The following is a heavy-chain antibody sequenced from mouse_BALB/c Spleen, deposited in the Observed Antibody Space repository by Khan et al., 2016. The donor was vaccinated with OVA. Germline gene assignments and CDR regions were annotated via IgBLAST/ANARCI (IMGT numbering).Heavy chain of an antibody. CDR1: GFSLTGYG. V-gene: IGHV2-6-7*01. CDR3: AREIYYDYAYYYAMDY. D-gene: IGHD2-4*01. CDR2: IWGDGST. J-gene: IGHJ4*01. Sequence: QMQLEESGPGLVAPSQSLSITCTVSGFSLTGYGVNWVRQPPGKGLEWLGMIWGDGSTDYNSALKSRLSISKDTSKSQVFLKMNSLHPDDTARYYCAREIYYDYAYYYAMDYWGQGTSVTVSS.